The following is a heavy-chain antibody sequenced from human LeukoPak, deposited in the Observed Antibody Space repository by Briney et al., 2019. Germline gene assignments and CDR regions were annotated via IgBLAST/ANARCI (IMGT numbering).Heavy chain of an antibody. CDR2: ISGSGGST. Sequence: PGGSLRLSCAASGFTFSSYAMSWVRQAPGKGLEWVSAISGSGGSTYYADSVKGRFTISRDNAKNSLYLQMNSLRAEDTAVYYCAREERFGELPFDYWGQGTLVTVSS. CDR1: GFTFSSYA. D-gene: IGHD3-10*01. J-gene: IGHJ4*02. CDR3: AREERFGELPFDY. V-gene: IGHV3-23*01.